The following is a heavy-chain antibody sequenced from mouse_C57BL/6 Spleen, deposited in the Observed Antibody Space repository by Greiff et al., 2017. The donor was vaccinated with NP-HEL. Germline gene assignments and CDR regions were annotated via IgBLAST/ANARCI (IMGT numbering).Heavy chain of an antibody. D-gene: IGHD4-1*01. CDR1: GYTFTNYW. CDR3: ARELGAYFDY. CDR2: IYPGGGYT. J-gene: IGHJ2*01. Sequence: QVQLQQSGAELVRPGTSVKMSCKASGYTFTNYWIGWAKQRPGHGLEWIGDIYPGGGYTNYNEKFKGKATLTADKSASTAYMQFSSLTSEDSAIYYCARELGAYFDYWGQGTTLTVSS. V-gene: IGHV1-63*01.